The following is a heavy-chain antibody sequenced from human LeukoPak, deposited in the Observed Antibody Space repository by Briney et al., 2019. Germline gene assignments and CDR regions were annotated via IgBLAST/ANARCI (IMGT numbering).Heavy chain of an antibody. D-gene: IGHD3-22*01. J-gene: IGHJ4*02. CDR2: ITSSGAAT. CDR3: AKDRPNYYGSNGHYYKLNGDC. V-gene: IGHV3-23*01. CDR1: GFTFSSYA. Sequence: GGSLRLSCAASGFTFSSYAMSWVRQAPGKGLEWVSSITSSGAATYYADSVKGRFTVSRDNSDNTLYLQVNSLRAEDTAVYYCAKDRPNYYGSNGHYYKLNGDCWGQGTLVTVSS.